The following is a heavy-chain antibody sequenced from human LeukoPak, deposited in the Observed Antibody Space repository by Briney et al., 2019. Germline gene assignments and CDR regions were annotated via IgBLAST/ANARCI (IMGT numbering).Heavy chain of an antibody. CDR1: GFTFSSYG. CDR3: AKEISRTTNFDY. Sequence: QPGRSLRLSCAASGFTFSSYGMHWVRQAPGKGLEWVAVIWYDGSNKYYADSVKGRFTISRDNSKNTLYLQMNSLRAEDTAVYYCAKEISRTTNFDYWGQGTLVTVSS. V-gene: IGHV3-33*06. J-gene: IGHJ4*02. D-gene: IGHD1-1*01. CDR2: IWYDGSNK.